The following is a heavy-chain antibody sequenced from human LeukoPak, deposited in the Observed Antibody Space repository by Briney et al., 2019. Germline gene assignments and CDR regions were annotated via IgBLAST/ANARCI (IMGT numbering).Heavy chain of an antibody. D-gene: IGHD3-3*01. CDR1: GFTFRSYG. CDR3: AKENYDFWSGYSNWFDS. Sequence: GGSLRLSCAASGFTFRSYGMHWVRQAPGKGREGVAVIRNDGNEEYYVDSVKGRFTISRDNSKKTLYLQMNDLRVEDTAVYYCAKENYDFWSGYSNWFDSWGRGTLVTVSS. J-gene: IGHJ5*01. V-gene: IGHV3-30*02. CDR2: IRNDGNEE.